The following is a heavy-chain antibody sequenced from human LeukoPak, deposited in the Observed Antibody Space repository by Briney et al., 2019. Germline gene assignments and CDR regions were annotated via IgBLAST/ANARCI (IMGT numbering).Heavy chain of an antibody. CDR1: GGSISSYY. J-gene: IGHJ2*01. V-gene: IGHV4-59*08. CDR3: ARQPAEDTTDYYYEVPWYFDL. Sequence: PSETLSLTCTVSGGSISSYYWSWIRQPPGRGLEWIGYIYYSGSTDYNPSLKSRVTISIDTSKNQFSLKLSSVTAADTAVYYCARQPAEDTTDYYYEVPWYFDLWGRGTLVTVSS. D-gene: IGHD3-22*01. CDR2: IYYSGST.